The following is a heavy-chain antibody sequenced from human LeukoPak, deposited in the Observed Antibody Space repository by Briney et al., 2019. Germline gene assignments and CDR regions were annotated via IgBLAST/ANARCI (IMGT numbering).Heavy chain of an antibody. CDR3: ARHGRCSSGPCSTARWFDS. Sequence: SETLSLTCTVSGGSINRYYGNWLRQPPGKPLEWIGHIYYSGNTKYNPSLNSRVTISIDTSQNQFSLKLSSVSAADTAVYYCARHGRCSSGPCSTARWFDSWGQGTLVTVSS. J-gene: IGHJ5*01. CDR1: GGSINRYY. V-gene: IGHV4-59*08. D-gene: IGHD3-22*01. CDR2: IYYSGNT.